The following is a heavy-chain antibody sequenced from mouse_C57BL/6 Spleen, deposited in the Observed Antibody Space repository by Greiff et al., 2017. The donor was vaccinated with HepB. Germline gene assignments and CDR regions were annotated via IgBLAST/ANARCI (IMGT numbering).Heavy chain of an antibody. V-gene: IGHV1-53*01. Sequence: QVQLKQPGTELVKPGASVKLSCKASGYTFTSYWMHWVKQRPGQGLEWIGNINPSNGGTNYNEKFKSKATLTVDKSSSTAYMQLSSLTSEDSAVYYCARGGGYYLWFAYWGQGTLVTVSA. CDR1: GYTFTSYW. CDR2: INPSNGGT. D-gene: IGHD2-3*01. CDR3: ARGGGYYLWFAY. J-gene: IGHJ3*01.